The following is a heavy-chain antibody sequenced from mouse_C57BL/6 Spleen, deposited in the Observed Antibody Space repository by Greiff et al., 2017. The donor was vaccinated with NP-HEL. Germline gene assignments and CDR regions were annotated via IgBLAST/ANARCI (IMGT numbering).Heavy chain of an antibody. CDR1: GYTFTSYW. CDR2: IYPSDSET. Sequence: QVQLKQPGAELVRPGSSVKLSCKASGYTFTSYWMDWVKQRPGQGLEWIGNIYPSDSETHYNQKFKDKATLTVDKSSSTAYMQLSSLTSEDSAVYCCARDLGYYYGSSYNYWGQGTTLTVSS. J-gene: IGHJ2*01. V-gene: IGHV1-61*01. D-gene: IGHD1-1*01. CDR3: ARDLGYYYGSSYNY.